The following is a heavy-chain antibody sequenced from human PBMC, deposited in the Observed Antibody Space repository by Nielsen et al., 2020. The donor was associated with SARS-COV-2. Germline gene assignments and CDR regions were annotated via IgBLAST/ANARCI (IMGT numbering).Heavy chain of an antibody. D-gene: IGHD3-10*01. CDR2: IDWDGDK. J-gene: IGHJ4*02. V-gene: IGHV2-70*11. CDR1: GFSLSTSEMC. Sequence: SGPTLVKPTQTLTLTCTFPGFSLSTSEMCVAWFRQPPGKALEWLARIDWDGDKHYSASLKTRLTMSKDTSKSQVVLTVTNMDPVDTATYYCARMIRGFVRYFDNWGQGALVTVSS. CDR3: ARMIRGFVRYFDN.